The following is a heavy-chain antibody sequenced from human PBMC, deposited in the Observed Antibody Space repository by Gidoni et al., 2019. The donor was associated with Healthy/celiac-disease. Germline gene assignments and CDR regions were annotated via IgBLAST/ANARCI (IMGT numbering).Heavy chain of an antibody. CDR1: GFTFSSYA. CDR2: ISYDGSNK. Sequence: QVQLVESGGGVVQPGRSLRLSCAASGFTFSSYAMHWVRQAPGKGLEWVAVISYDGSNKYYADSVKGRFTISRDNSKNTRYLQMNSRRAEDTAVYYCARVVWFGESNWFDPWGQGTLVTVSS. J-gene: IGHJ5*02. CDR3: ARVVWFGESNWFDP. D-gene: IGHD3-10*01. V-gene: IGHV3-30*04.